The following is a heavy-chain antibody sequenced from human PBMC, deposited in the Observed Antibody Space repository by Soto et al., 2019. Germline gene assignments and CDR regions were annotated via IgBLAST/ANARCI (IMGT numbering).Heavy chain of an antibody. V-gene: IGHV3-30*04. Sequence: GGSLRLSCAASVFTVASCPMHWVRQAPGKGLECMAVISSDGRHENYADSVKGRFTISRDNSKSTLYLQMNSLRAEDTAVYYCARDPGRWFGDLLNPFDYWGQGTLVTVSS. J-gene: IGHJ4*02. CDR3: ARDPGRWFGDLLNPFDY. CDR2: ISSDGRHE. CDR1: VFTVASCP. D-gene: IGHD3-10*01.